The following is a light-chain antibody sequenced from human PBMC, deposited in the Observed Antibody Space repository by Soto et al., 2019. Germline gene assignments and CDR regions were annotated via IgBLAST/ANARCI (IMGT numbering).Light chain of an antibody. V-gene: IGLV2-14*03. J-gene: IGLJ1*01. CDR3: HSYTSSSTYV. CDR2: DVT. Sequence: QSALTQPASVSGSPGQSITISCTGTRSDIGGYDYVSWYQHHPGKAPKLILYDVTNRPSGVSDRFSGSRSGNTASLTISGLQAEDGADYYCHSYTSSSTYVFGTGTKVTVL. CDR1: RSDIGGYDY.